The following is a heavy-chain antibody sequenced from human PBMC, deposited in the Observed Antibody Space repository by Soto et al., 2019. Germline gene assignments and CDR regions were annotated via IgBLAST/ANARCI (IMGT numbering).Heavy chain of an antibody. CDR3: ARDLVTGTTLGAFDI. Sequence: ASVKVSCKASGYTFTGYYMHWVRQAPGQGLEWMGWINPNSGGTNYAQKFQGWVTMTRDTSISTAYMELSRLRSDDTAVYYCARDLVTGTTLGAFDILGQGTMVTVSS. V-gene: IGHV1-2*04. CDR1: GYTFTGYY. J-gene: IGHJ3*02. CDR2: INPNSGGT. D-gene: IGHD1-7*01.